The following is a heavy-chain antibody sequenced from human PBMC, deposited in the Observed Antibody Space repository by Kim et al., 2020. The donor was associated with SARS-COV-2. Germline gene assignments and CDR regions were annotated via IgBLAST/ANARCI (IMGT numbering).Heavy chain of an antibody. J-gene: IGHJ3*02. V-gene: IGHV3-73*01. D-gene: IGHD1-1*01. Sequence: GGSLRLSCGASGFTFSDSAMHWVRRASGKGLEWVGRIRSKFNGYATAYSASVRGRFTISRDDSRNTAYLQMNSLKTEDTAVYYCTRVPGTTLDFWDAFD. CDR1: GFTFSDSA. CDR2: IRSKFNGYAT. CDR3: TRVPGTTLDFWDAFD.